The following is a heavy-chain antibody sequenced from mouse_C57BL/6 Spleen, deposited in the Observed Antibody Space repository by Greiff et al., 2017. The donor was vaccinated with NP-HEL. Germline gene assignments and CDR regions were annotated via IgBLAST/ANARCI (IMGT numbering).Heavy chain of an antibody. CDR1: GYTFTSYW. CDR3: ARRDYSNPHYFDY. D-gene: IGHD2-5*01. Sequence: QVQLQQPGAELVKPGASVKLSCKASGYTFTSYWMQWVKQRPGQGLEWIGEIDPSDSYTNYNQKFKGKATLTVDTSSSTAYMQLSSLTSEDSAVYYCARRDYSNPHYFDYWGQGTTLTVSS. V-gene: IGHV1-50*01. J-gene: IGHJ2*01. CDR2: IDPSDSYT.